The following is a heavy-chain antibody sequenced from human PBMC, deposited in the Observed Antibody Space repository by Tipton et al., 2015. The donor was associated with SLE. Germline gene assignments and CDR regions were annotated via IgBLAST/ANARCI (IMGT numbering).Heavy chain of an antibody. V-gene: IGHV3-23*03. CDR1: GFTFSSYA. Sequence: SLRLSCAASGFTFSSYAMSWVRQAPGKGLEWVSVIYSGGSTYYADSVKGRFTISRDNSKNTLYLQMNSLRAEDTAVYYCAKSPSGRGYSSSRYWYLDLWGRGTLVAVSS. CDR2: IYSGGST. CDR3: AKSPSGRGYSSSRYWYLDL. D-gene: IGHD6-13*01. J-gene: IGHJ2*01.